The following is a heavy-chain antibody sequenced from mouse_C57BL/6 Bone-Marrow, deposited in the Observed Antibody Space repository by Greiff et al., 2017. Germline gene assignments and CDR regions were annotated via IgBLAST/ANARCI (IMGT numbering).Heavy chain of an antibody. CDR1: GYTFTDYY. CDR3: ARREGDSSGPYFDY. V-gene: IGHV1-76*01. J-gene: IGHJ2*01. Sequence: QVHVKQSGAELVRPGASVKLSCKASGYTFTDYYINWVKQRPGQGLEWIARIYPGSGNTYYNEKFKGKATLTAEKSSSTAYMQLSSLTSEDSAVYFCARREGDSSGPYFDYWGQGTTLTVSS. CDR2: IYPGSGNT. D-gene: IGHD3-2*02.